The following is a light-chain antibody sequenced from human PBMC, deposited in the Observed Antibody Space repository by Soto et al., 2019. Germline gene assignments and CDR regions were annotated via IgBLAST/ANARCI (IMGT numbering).Light chain of an antibody. CDR1: QSVSSN. Sequence: EIVLTQSPATLSVSPWERATLSCRASQSVSSNLAWYQQKPGQAPRLLIYGASTRATGIPARFSGSGSGTEFTLTISSLQSEDFAVYYGQQYNNWPPWTFGQGTKVDIK. CDR3: QQYNNWPPWT. J-gene: IGKJ1*01. V-gene: IGKV3-15*01. CDR2: GAS.